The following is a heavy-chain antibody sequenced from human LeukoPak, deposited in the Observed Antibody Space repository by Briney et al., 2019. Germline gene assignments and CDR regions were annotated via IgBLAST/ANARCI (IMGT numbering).Heavy chain of an antibody. CDR1: GGSFSGYY. CDR3: ARSYNSGSYYPYYFDY. J-gene: IGHJ4*02. Sequence: SETLSLTCAVYGGSFSGYYWSWIRQPPGEGLEWIGEINHSGSTNYNPSLKSRVTIPVDTSKNQFSLKLSSVTAADTAVYYCARSYNSGSYYPYYFDYWGQGTLVTVSS. D-gene: IGHD3-10*01. CDR2: INHSGST. V-gene: IGHV4-34*01.